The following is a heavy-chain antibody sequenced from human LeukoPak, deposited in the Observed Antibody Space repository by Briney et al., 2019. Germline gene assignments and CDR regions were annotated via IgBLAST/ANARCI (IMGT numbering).Heavy chain of an antibody. J-gene: IGHJ4*02. V-gene: IGHV3-30*18. Sequence: GGSLRLSCAASGFTFSSYGMHWVRQAPGKGLEWVAVISCDGSNKYYADSVKGRFTISRDNSKNTLYLQMNSLRAEDTAVYYCAKAVAGTIHWGQGTLVTVSS. D-gene: IGHD6-19*01. CDR3: AKAVAGTIH. CDR2: ISCDGSNK. CDR1: GFTFSSYG.